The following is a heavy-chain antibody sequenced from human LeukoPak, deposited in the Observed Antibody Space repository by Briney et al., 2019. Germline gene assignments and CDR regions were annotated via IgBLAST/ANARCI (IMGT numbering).Heavy chain of an antibody. J-gene: IGHJ4*02. V-gene: IGHV3-30-3*01. D-gene: IGHD6-13*01. Sequence: GGSLRLSCAASGFTFSSYPMHWVRQAPGKGLEWVAVISYDGSDKHYADPVKGRFTISRDNSKNTLYLQMDSLRAEDTAVYYCARDYPYSSSGNDYWGQGTLVTVSS. CDR2: ISYDGSDK. CDR3: ARDYPYSSSGNDY. CDR1: GFTFSSYP.